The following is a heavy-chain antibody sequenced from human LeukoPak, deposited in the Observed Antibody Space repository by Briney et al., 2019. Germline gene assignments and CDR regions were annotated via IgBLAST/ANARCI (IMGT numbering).Heavy chain of an antibody. CDR2: IRKRVNSYTT. V-gene: IGHV3-72*01. CDR3: IKSSPRFYFDF. CDR1: GFDFSDHY. Sequence: GGSLRLFCAASGFDFSDHYMDWARQAPGKGLEWVGRIRKRVNSYTTEYAASVKGRFTISRDDSSNSLFLQMSSLETEDTAVYYCIKSSPRFYFDFWGLGILVTVSS. J-gene: IGHJ4*02.